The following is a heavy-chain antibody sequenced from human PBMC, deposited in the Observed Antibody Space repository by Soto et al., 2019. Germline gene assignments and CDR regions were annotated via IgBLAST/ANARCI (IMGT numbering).Heavy chain of an antibody. V-gene: IGHV1-18*03. CDR1: GYTFTTFG. J-gene: IGHJ4*02. CDR2: INTDNGNT. D-gene: IGHD2-2*01. Sequence: ASVKVSCKASGYTFTTFGISWVRQAPGQGLEWMGWINTDNGNTKYAQSLQGRVTMTTDTSTSTAYMELTSLKSDDMAVYYCAREYCDDSSCYGGDYWDQGTLVTVS. CDR3: AREYCDDSSCYGGDY.